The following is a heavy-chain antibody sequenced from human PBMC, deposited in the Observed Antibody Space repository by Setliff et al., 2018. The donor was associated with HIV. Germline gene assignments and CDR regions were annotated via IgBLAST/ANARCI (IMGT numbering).Heavy chain of an antibody. V-gene: IGHV4-31*03. J-gene: IGHJ4*01. CDR3: ARSSRASPFWLDY. CDR1: GGSINNDIYF. D-gene: IGHD6-6*01. Sequence: SETLSLTCTVSGGSINNDIYFWTWIRQRPGKGLEWIGYIYYSGSTHSNPSLKSRLTISVDTSSNQFSLKLNSVTAADTAIYYCARSSRASPFWLDYWGLGTLVTVSS. CDR2: IYYSGST.